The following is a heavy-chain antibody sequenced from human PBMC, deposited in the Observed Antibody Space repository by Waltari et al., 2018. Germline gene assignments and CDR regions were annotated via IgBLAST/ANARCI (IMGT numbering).Heavy chain of an antibody. D-gene: IGHD3-9*01. Sequence: VQLVQSGAEVKKPGSSVKVSCKASGFTFSSYAMSWVRQAPGKGLEWVSAISGSGGSTYYADSVKGRFTISRDNSKNTLYLQMNSLRAEDTAVYYCASSPGAFDAAFDIWGQGTMVTVSS. V-gene: IGHV3-23*04. J-gene: IGHJ3*02. CDR3: ASSPGAFDAAFDI. CDR2: ISGSGGST. CDR1: GFTFSSYA.